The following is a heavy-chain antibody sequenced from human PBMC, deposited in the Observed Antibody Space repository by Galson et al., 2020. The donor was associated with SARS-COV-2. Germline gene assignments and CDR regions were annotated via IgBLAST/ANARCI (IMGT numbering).Heavy chain of an antibody. D-gene: IGHD5-18*01. CDR2: INHSGST. Sequence: SETLSLTCAVYGGSFSGYYWSWIRQPPGKGLEWIGEINHSGSTNYNPSLKSRVTISVDTSKNQFSLKLSSVTAADTAVYYCARIQLWLNYYYYCGMDVWGQGTTVTVSS. J-gene: IGHJ6*02. CDR3: ARIQLWLNYYYYCGMDV. V-gene: IGHV4-34*01. CDR1: GGSFSGYY.